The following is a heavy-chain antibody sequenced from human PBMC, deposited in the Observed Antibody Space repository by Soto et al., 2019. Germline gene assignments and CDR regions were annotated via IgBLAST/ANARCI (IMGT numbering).Heavy chain of an antibody. CDR1: GFSFSSYS. CDR2: ISSSASHI. D-gene: IGHD2-15*01. CDR3: ARGYTGYCSGGTCSWFDP. Sequence: EVQLVESGGGLVKPGGSLRLSCAASGFSFSSYSMNWVRQAPGKGLEWVSSISSSASHINYADSVKGRFTIYRDNAKKSLYLPMNSLRAEDTAVYYCARGYTGYCSGGTCSWFDPWGQGTLVTVSS. V-gene: IGHV3-21*01. J-gene: IGHJ5*02.